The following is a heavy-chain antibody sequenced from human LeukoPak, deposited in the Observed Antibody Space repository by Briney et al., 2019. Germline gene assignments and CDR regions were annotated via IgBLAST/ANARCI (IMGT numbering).Heavy chain of an antibody. V-gene: IGHV1-69*13. D-gene: IGHD3-22*01. CDR1: GGTFISYA. CDR2: IITIFGTA. CDR3: ARDHPNSSGYSFAY. Sequence: SVKVSCKSSGGTFISYAISWVRQAPGQGLEWMGGIITIFGTANYAQKFQGRLTITSDESTSTAYMELSSLRSEDTAVYYFARDHPNSSGYSFAYWGQGTLVTVSS. J-gene: IGHJ4*02.